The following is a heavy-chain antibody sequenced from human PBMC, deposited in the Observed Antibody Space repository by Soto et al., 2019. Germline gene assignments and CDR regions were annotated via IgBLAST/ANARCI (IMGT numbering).Heavy chain of an antibody. CDR1: GFTFSSYG. V-gene: IGHV3-30*18. CDR3: AKLHSNYLSALNPFDY. Sequence: PGGSLRLSCAASGFTFSSYGMHWVRQAPGKGLEWVAVISYDGSNKYYADSVKGRFTISRDNSKNTLYLQMNSLRAEDTAVYYCAKLHSNYLSALNPFDYWGQGTLVTVSS. D-gene: IGHD4-4*01. J-gene: IGHJ4*02. CDR2: ISYDGSNK.